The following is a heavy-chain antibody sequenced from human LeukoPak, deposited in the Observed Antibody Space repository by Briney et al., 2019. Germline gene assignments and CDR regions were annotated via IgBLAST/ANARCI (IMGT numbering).Heavy chain of an antibody. CDR2: VDPNNGAT. CDR3: TRALRHASSSGWFDP. D-gene: IGHD6-6*01. V-gene: IGHV1-2*02. CDR1: GYTFTNYY. Sequence: ASVKVSCKTSGYTFTNYYIHWVRQAPGQGLEWMGWVDPNNGATNYARKLQGRVTMTRDTSVSTVYMELSRLTSDDTAVYYCTRALRHASSSGWFDPWGQGSLVTVSS. J-gene: IGHJ5*02.